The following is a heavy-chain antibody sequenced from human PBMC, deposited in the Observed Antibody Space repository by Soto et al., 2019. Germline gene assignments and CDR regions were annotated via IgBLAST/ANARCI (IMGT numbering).Heavy chain of an antibody. V-gene: IGHV3-43*02. CDR2: IRGDGGST. Sequence: GGSLRLSCAASGFTFDDYAMHWVRQAPGKGLEWVALIRGDGGSTYYADSVTGRFTISKDTSKNSLYLQMNNLRTEDTALYYCAKEGGDCGGDCYEYFQHWGQGTLVTVSS. CDR1: GFTFDDYA. J-gene: IGHJ1*01. CDR3: AKEGGDCGGDCYEYFQH. D-gene: IGHD2-21*02.